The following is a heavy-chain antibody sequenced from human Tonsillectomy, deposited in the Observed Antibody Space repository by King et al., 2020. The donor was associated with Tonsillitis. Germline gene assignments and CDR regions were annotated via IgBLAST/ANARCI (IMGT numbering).Heavy chain of an antibody. CDR3: AKGRYFWSPHGMDV. CDR1: GYTFSSYA. CDR2: ISGSGGST. D-gene: IGHD3-3*01. V-gene: IGHV3-23*04. Sequence: VQLVESGGGLIQPGGSLRLSCAASGYTFSSYAMNWVRQVPGKGLQWVSGISGSGGSTYYADSVEGRFATSRDNSKNTLYLQMNSLRAEDTAVYYCAKGRYFWSPHGMDVWGQGTTVTVSS. J-gene: IGHJ6*02.